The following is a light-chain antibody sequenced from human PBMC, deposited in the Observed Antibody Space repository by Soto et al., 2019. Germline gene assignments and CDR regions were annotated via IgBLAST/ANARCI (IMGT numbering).Light chain of an antibody. CDR1: GSDVGGYNS. Sequence: QSALIQPPSASGSPGQSVTISCTGTGSDVGGYNSVSWYQQHPGKAPKLIIFEVSKRPSGVPDRFSGSKSGNTASLTVSGLQPEDEADYYCNSYAGGNIFYVFGTGTKVTVL. CDR3: NSYAGGNIFYV. J-gene: IGLJ1*01. CDR2: EVS. V-gene: IGLV2-8*01.